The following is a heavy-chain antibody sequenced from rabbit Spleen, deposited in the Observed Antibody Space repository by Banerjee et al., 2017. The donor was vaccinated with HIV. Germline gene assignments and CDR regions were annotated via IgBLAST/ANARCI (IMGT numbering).Heavy chain of an antibody. J-gene: IGHJ4*01. Sequence: QEHLVESGGGLVQPGVSLKLSCKASGFDFSNYGVSWVRQAPGKGLEWIGYIDPVFGSTYYASWVSGRFTISSHNAQNTLYLQLNSLTAADTATYFCVRVGYASSSGYYDLWGRAPSSPS. V-gene: IGHV1S47*01. CDR2: IDPVFGST. D-gene: IGHD1-1*01. CDR3: VRVGYASSSGYYDL. CDR1: GFDFSNYG.